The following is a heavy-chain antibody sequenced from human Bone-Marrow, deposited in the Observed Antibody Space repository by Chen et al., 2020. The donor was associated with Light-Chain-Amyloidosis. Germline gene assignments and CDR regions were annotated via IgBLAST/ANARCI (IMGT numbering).Heavy chain of an antibody. CDR1: GYPSSTYD. V-gene: IGHV1-8*01. D-gene: IGHD1-26*01. CDR2: MNPDSGNT. J-gene: IGHJ3*01. Sequence: QMQLVRSGAEEEKPRPSVTACCKASGYPSSTYDINWVRQATGRGLERMGWMNPDSGNTGFAQNFQGRVTITRNTSISTAYMELRSLRAEDTALYYCARGSGVGGAKGLFDVWGQGTMVTVSS. CDR3: ARGSGVGGAKGLFDV.